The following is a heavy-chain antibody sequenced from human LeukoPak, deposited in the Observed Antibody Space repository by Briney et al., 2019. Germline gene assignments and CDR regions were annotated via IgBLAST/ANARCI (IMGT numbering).Heavy chain of an antibody. CDR3: ARAFGCSGTSCHARWGYHYYAMDV. D-gene: IGHD2-2*01. Sequence: GGSLRLSCAASASTFSNDAIHWVRQAPGKGLEWVAVVSYDETNKYYADSVKGRFTISRDNSKNTVYLQMSSLRAEDTAMYYCARAFGCSGTSCHARWGYHYYAMDVWGQGTTVTVSS. CDR1: ASTFSNDA. CDR2: VSYDETNK. J-gene: IGHJ6*02. V-gene: IGHV3-30-3*01.